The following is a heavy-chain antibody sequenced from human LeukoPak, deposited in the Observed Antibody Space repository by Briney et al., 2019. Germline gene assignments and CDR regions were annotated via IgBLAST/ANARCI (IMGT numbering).Heavy chain of an antibody. CDR2: ISGSGGST. D-gene: IGHD5-12*01. CDR3: VKDAAVATYFDF. CDR1: GFTFSSYA. V-gene: IGHV3-23*01. J-gene: IGHJ4*02. Sequence: GGSLRLSCAASGFTFSSYAMSWVRQAPGKGLEWVSAISGSGGSTYYADSVKGRFTISRDNSKNTVYLQMDSLRAEDTAMYYCVKDAAVATYFDFWGQGTLVTVSS.